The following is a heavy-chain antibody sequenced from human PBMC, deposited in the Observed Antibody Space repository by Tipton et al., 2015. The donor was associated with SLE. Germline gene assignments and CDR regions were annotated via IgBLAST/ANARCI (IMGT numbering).Heavy chain of an antibody. V-gene: IGHV4-38-2*01. CDR1: GYSISSRYY. CDR2: IHHSGIT. D-gene: IGHD3-10*01. CDR3: ARYGSGTYLWDFNY. J-gene: IGHJ4*02. Sequence: TLSLTCAVSGYSISSRYYWGWVRQPPGKGLEWIGSIHHSGITYYNPSLQSRVTISVDTSKNQFSLRLSSVTAADTAMYCCARYGSGTYLWDFNYWGQENRHTV.